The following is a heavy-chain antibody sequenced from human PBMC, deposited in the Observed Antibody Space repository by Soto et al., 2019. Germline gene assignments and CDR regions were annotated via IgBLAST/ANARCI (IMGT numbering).Heavy chain of an antibody. D-gene: IGHD2-21*02. CDR2: ISRDTNRM. CDR3: AKDCGHTVVVTAVYFDL. V-gene: IGHV3-9*01. J-gene: IGHJ2*01. Sequence: EVQLVESGGGLVQPGRSLRLSCKGSGFMFDGYGMNWVRQAPGKGLERVAGISRDTNRMGYADSVRGQFTLSRDTAKNSRYLQMNSLRPEDTAVYYCAKDCGHTVVVTAVYFDLWGRGTLVTVSS. CDR1: GFMFDGYG.